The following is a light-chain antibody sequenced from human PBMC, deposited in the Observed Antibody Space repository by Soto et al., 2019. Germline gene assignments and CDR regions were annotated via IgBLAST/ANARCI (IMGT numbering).Light chain of an antibody. V-gene: IGLV2-14*03. Sequence: QSALAQPASVSGSRGQSITISCTGTSSDVGRYNYVSWFQQHPGKVPKLIIYDVSNWPSGVSDRFSGSKSGNTASLTISGLHPEDEADYYCSSFTSSRTFDFGTGTKVTVL. CDR1: SSDVGRYNY. CDR2: DVS. CDR3: SSFTSSRTFD. J-gene: IGLJ1*01.